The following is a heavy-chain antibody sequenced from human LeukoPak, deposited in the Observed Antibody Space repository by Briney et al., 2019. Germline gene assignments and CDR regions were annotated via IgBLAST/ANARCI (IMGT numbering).Heavy chain of an antibody. CDR3: ARGLWFGDENPPYFDY. D-gene: IGHD3-10*01. CDR1: GGSFSGYY. V-gene: IGHV4-34*01. CDR2: INHSGST. Sequence: SETLSLTCAVYGGSFSGYYWSWIRQPPGKGLEWIGEINHSGSTNYNPSLKGRVTISVDTSKNQFSLKLSSVTAADTAVYYCARGLWFGDENPPYFDYWGQGILVTVSS. J-gene: IGHJ4*02.